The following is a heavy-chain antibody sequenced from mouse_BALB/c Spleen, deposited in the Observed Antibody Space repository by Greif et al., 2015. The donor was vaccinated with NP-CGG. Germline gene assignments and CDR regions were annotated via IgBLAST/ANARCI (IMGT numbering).Heavy chain of an antibody. CDR3: AKNEGMGGNYVGMDY. V-gene: IGHV2-5-1*01. CDR2: IWRGGST. CDR1: GFSLTSYG. J-gene: IGHJ4*01. Sequence: VQLQQSGPSLVQPSQSLSITCTVSGFSLTSYGVHWVRQSPGKGLEWLGVIWRGGSTDYNAAFMSRLSITKDNSKSQVFFKMNSLQADDAAIYYCAKNEGMGGNYVGMDYWGQGTSVTVSS. D-gene: IGHD2-1*01.